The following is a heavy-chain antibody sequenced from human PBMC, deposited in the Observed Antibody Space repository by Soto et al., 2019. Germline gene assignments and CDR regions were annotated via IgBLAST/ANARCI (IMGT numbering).Heavy chain of an antibody. CDR3: AKESTVGSPGYYFDS. V-gene: IGHV3-23*01. CDR2: IGVYANT. Sequence: GGSLRLSCAASGFTFSSYDMNWVRQAPGKGLEWVSAIGVYANTYYADSVKGHFTISRDDSRNTVHLQLNSLRVDDTAVYYCAKESTVGSPGYYFDSWGQGPLVTVSA. D-gene: IGHD1-26*01. CDR1: GFTFSSYD. J-gene: IGHJ4*02.